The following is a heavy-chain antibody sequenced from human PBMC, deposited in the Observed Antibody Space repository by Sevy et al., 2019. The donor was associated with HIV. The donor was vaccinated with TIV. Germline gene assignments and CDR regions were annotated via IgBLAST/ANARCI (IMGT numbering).Heavy chain of an antibody. CDR3: ARGTPYGSGSYHDY. CDR1: GFTVSSNY. J-gene: IGHJ4*02. D-gene: IGHD3-10*01. Sequence: GGSLRLSCAASGFTVSSNYMSWVRQAPGKGLEWVSVIYSGGSTYYADSVKGRFTISRDNSKNTLYLQMNSLRAEVTAVYYCARGTPYGSGSYHDYWGQGTLVTVSS. V-gene: IGHV3-53*01. CDR2: IYSGGST.